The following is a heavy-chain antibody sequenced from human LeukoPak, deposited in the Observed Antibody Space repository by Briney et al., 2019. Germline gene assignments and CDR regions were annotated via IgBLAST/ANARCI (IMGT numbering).Heavy chain of an antibody. CDR1: GYTFTGYY. J-gene: IGHJ3*02. Sequence: ASVKVSCKASGYTFTGYYMHWVRQAPGQGPEWMGWINPNSGGTNYAQKFQGRVTMTRDTSISTAYMELSRLRSDDTAVYYCAVFPGIVGGTPLWNDAFDIWGQGTMVTVSS. CDR3: AVFPGIVGGTPLWNDAFDI. CDR2: INPNSGGT. V-gene: IGHV1-2*02. D-gene: IGHD1-26*01.